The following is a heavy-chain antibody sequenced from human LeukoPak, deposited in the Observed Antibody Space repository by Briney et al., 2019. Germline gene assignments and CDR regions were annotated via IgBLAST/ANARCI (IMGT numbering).Heavy chain of an antibody. D-gene: IGHD1-7*01. Sequence: GGSLRLSCAASGFTFSSYSMNWVRQAPGKGLEWVSSISSSSSYIYYADSVKGRFTISRDNAKNSLYLQMNSLRAEDTAVYYCARDGANYNWNYVYWGQGTLVTVSS. V-gene: IGHV3-21*01. CDR3: ARDGANYNWNYVY. J-gene: IGHJ4*02. CDR2: ISSSSSYI. CDR1: GFTFSSYS.